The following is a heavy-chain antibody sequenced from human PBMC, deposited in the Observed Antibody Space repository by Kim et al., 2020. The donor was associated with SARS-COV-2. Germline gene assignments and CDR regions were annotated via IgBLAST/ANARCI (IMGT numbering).Heavy chain of an antibody. J-gene: IGHJ4*02. V-gene: IGHV4-59*01. Sequence: SETLSLTCTVSGGSISSYYWSWIRQPPGKGLEWIGYIYYSGSTNYNPSPKSRVTISVDTSKNQFSLKLSSVTAADTAVYYCARDSGGPLDYWGQGTLVTVSS. CDR2: IYYSGST. D-gene: IGHD6-25*01. CDR1: GGSISSYY. CDR3: ARDSGGPLDY.